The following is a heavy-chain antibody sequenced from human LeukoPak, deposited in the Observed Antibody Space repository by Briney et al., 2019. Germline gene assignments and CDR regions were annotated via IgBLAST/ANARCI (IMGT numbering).Heavy chain of an antibody. D-gene: IGHD6-19*01. J-gene: IGHJ4*02. CDR3: ARDETVAGTYYFDY. V-gene: IGHV4-39*07. CDR1: GGSIGSSSYY. Sequence: SETLSLTCTVSGGSIGSSSYYWGWIRQPPGKGLEWIGSIYYSGSTYYNPSLKSRVATSVDASKNQFSLKLSSVTAADTAVYYCARDETVAGTYYFDYWGQGTLVTVSS. CDR2: IYYSGST.